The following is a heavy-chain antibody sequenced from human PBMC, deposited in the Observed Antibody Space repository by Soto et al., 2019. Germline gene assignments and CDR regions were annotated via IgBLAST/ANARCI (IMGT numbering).Heavy chain of an antibody. Sequence: QVQLVQSGAEVRKPGASVTVSCKASGYTFNRYAISWLRQAPGQGPEWMGWITGGTLEASYARKFQGRVTQTRNTSTSTVYMELRSLRDDDTAVYYCARDRPTGHWGQVSLGTGSS. CDR3: ARDRPTGH. CDR1: GYTFNRYA. CDR2: ITGGTLEA. V-gene: IGHV1-18*01. J-gene: IGHJ4*02.